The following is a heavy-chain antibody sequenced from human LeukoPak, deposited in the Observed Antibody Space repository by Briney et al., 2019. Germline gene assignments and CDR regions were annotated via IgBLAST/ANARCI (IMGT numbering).Heavy chain of an antibody. Sequence: PSETLSLTCTVSGGSISSGDYYWSWTRQPPGKGLEWIAYMYYSGSTYYNPSLKSRVIMSADTSKNQLSLKLSSVTAADTAVYYCARPYYYDSRIDPWGQGILVTVSS. D-gene: IGHD3-22*01. V-gene: IGHV4-30-4*01. CDR2: MYYSGST. CDR3: ARPYYYDSRIDP. CDR1: GGSISSGDYY. J-gene: IGHJ5*02.